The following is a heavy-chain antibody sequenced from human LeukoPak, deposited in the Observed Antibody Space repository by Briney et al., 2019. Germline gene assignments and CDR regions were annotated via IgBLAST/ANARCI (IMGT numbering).Heavy chain of an antibody. Sequence: GASVKVSCKASGYTFTSYDINWVRQATGQGLEWMGWTSAYNGNTNYAQKLQGRVTMTTDTSTSTAYMELRSLRSDDTAVYYCARSRGIVVVPAAMGPLDYRGQGTLVTVSS. J-gene: IGHJ4*02. D-gene: IGHD2-2*01. V-gene: IGHV1-18*01. CDR3: ARSRGIVVVPAAMGPLDY. CDR2: TSAYNGNT. CDR1: GYTFTSYD.